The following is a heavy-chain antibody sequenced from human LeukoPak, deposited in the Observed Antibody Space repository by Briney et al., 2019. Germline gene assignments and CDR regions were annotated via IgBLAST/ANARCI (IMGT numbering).Heavy chain of an antibody. V-gene: IGHV3-9*01. D-gene: IGHD5-12*01. CDR3: ARAPGYDLYDY. J-gene: IGHJ4*02. Sequence: GGSLRLSCAASGFTFDDYAMNWVRQAPGKGLEWVSGISWNSGSIAYADSVKGRFTISRDNAKNSLYLQMNSLRAEDTAVYYCARAPGYDLYDYWGQGTLVTVSS. CDR1: GFTFDDYA. CDR2: ISWNSGSI.